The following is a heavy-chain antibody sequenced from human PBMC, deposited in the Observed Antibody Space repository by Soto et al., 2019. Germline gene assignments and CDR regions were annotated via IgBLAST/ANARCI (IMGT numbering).Heavy chain of an antibody. CDR2: IYYSGST. J-gene: IGHJ5*02. D-gene: IGHD6-13*01. Sequence: PSETLSLTCTVSGGSLSSYYWSWIRQPPGKGLEWIGYIYYSGSTNYNPSLKSRVTISVDTSKNQFSLKLSSVTAADTAVYYCARDANSSSWYRWFDPWGQGTLVTVSS. CDR3: ARDANSSSWYRWFDP. V-gene: IGHV4-59*01. CDR1: GGSLSSYY.